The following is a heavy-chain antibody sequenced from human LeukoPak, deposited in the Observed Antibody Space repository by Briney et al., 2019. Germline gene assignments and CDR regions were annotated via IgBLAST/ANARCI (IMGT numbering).Heavy chain of an antibody. CDR2: INPNSGGT. Sequence: ASVKVSCKASGYTFTGYYMHWVRQAPGQGLEWMGRINPNSGGTNYAQKFQGRVTITADESTSTAYMELSSLRSEDTAVYYCARNLDRSYYDFWSGYYVGMDVWGQGTTVTVSS. CDR1: GYTFTGYY. J-gene: IGHJ6*02. CDR3: ARNLDRSYYDFWSGYYVGMDV. V-gene: IGHV1-2*06. D-gene: IGHD3-3*01.